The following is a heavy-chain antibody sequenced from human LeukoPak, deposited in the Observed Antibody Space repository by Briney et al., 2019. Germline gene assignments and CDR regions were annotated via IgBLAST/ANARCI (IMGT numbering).Heavy chain of an antibody. V-gene: IGHV1-2*02. CDR2: INPNSGGT. CDR3: AKSIVGASTGFDY. CDR1: GYTFTGYY. Sequence: GASVKVSCKAPGYTFTGYYMHWVRQAPGQGLEWMGWINPNSGGTNYAQKFQGRVTMTRDTSISTAYMELSRLRSDDTAVYYCAKSIVGASTGFDYWGQGTLVTVSS. D-gene: IGHD1-26*01. J-gene: IGHJ4*02.